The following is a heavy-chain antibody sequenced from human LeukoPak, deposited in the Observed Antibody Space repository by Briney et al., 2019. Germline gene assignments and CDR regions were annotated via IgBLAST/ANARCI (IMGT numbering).Heavy chain of an antibody. CDR2: IYTSGST. V-gene: IGHV4-4*07. D-gene: IGHD6-13*01. CDR1: GGSISSYY. J-gene: IGHJ6*03. Sequence: SETLSLTCTVSGGSISSYYWSWIRQPAGKGLEWIGRIYTSGSTNYNPSLKSRVTMSVDTSKNQFSLKLSSVTAADTAVYYCARITGSWYLNYYYYYMDVWGKGTTVTISS. CDR3: ARITGSWYLNYYYYYMDV.